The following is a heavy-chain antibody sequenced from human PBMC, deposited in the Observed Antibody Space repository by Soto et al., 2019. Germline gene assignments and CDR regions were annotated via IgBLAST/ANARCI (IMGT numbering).Heavy chain of an antibody. CDR1: GDSVSSNSAA. Sequence: SQTLSLTCAISGDSVSSNSAAWNWIRQSPSRGLEWLGRTYYRSKWYNDYVVSVKSRITINPDTSKNQFSLQLNSVTPEDTAVYYCARVDGSNWNNYYYYYGMDVWGQGTTVTVSS. J-gene: IGHJ6*02. V-gene: IGHV6-1*01. CDR3: ARVDGSNWNNYYYYYGMDV. D-gene: IGHD1-20*01. CDR2: TYYRSKWYN.